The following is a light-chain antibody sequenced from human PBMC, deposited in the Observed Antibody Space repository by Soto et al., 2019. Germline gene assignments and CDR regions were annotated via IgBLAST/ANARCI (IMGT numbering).Light chain of an antibody. CDR1: SSDVGGYNY. CDR3: SSYTGSSSDV. CDR2: EVS. V-gene: IGLV2-14*01. J-gene: IGLJ1*01. Sequence: QSALTQPASVSGSPGQSITISCTGTSSDVGGYNYVSWYQQHPGKAPKLMIYEVSNRPSGVSNRFSGSKSGNTASLTISGVQAEDEADYYCSSYTGSSSDVFGTGTKLTVL.